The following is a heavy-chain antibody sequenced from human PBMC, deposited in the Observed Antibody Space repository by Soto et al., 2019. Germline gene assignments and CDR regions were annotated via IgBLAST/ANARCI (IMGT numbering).Heavy chain of an antibody. CDR1: GFTFDSYS. CDR2: ISISSGTI. V-gene: IGHV3-48*02. J-gene: IGHJ4*02. D-gene: IGHD2-8*01. CDR3: ARSTNGIDY. Sequence: GGSLRLSCAISGFTFDSYSFSWVRQAPGKGLEWLSYISISSGTIYYADSVKGRFTISRDNARYSLYLQMNSLRDDDTAVYYCARSTNGIDYWGQGIPVTVSS.